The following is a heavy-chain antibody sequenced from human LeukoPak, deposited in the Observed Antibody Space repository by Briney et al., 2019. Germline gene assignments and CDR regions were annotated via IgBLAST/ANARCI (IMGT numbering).Heavy chain of an antibody. CDR3: ASVSDYDSSGYRADY. J-gene: IGHJ4*02. CDR1: GCTFTGYY. CDR2: INPNSGGT. Sequence: ASVKVSCKASGCTFTGYYMHWVRQAPGQGLEWMGRINPNSGGTNYAQKFQGRVTMTRDTSISTAYMELSRLRSDDTAVYYCASVSDYDSSGYRADYWGQGTLVTVSS. D-gene: IGHD3-22*01. V-gene: IGHV1-2*06.